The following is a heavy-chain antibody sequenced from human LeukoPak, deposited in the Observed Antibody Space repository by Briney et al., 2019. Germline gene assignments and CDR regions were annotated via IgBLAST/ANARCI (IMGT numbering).Heavy chain of an antibody. J-gene: IGHJ6*02. Sequence: SETLSLTCTVSGGSISSGGYYWSWIRQHPGKGLEWIGYIYYSGSTNYNPSLKSRVTISVDTSKNQFSLKLSFVTAADTAVYYCARDRPYLYYDFWSGYGSGVWGQGTTVTVSS. V-gene: IGHV4-61*08. CDR3: ARDRPYLYYDFWSGYGSGV. CDR1: GGSISSGGYY. CDR2: IYYSGST. D-gene: IGHD3-3*01.